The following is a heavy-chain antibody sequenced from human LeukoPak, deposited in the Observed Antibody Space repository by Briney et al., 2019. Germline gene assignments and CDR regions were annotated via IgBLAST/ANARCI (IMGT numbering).Heavy chain of an antibody. CDR3: GRYYVMDV. CDR1: AFTFRTYW. V-gene: IGHV3-23*01. J-gene: IGHJ6*02. CDR2: ISDSGGST. Sequence: GGSLRLSCAASAFTFRTYWMSWVRQAPGKGLEWVSTISDSGGSTYYADSVKGRFTISRDNSKSTLYLQMNSLRAEDTAVYYCGRYYVMDVWGQGTSVTVSS.